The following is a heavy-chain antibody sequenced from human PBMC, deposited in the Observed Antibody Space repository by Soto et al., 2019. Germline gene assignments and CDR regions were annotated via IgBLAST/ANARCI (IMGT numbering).Heavy chain of an antibody. CDR2: IIPIFGTA. CDR3: AHYGSGSYYSMDV. J-gene: IGHJ6*02. Sequence: GASVKVSCKASGGTFSSYAISWVRQAPGQGLEWMGGIIPIFGTANYAQKFQGRVTITADESTSTAYMELSSLRSEDTAVYYCAHYGSGSYYSMDVWGQGTTVTVSS. V-gene: IGHV1-69*13. CDR1: GGTFSSYA. D-gene: IGHD3-10*01.